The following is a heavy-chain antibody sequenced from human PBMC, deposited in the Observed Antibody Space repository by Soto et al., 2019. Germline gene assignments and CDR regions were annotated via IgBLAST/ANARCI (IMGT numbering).Heavy chain of an antibody. CDR3: ARGLTIFGGHSGLDY. CDR1: GYTFNKYG. Sequence: ASVKVSCKASGYTFNKYGFNWVRQAPGQGLEWMGGIIPIFGTANYAQKFQGRVTITADESTSTAYMELSSLRSEDTAVYYCARGLTIFGGHSGLDYWGQGTLVTVSS. J-gene: IGHJ4*02. D-gene: IGHD3-3*01. V-gene: IGHV1-69*13. CDR2: IIPIFGTA.